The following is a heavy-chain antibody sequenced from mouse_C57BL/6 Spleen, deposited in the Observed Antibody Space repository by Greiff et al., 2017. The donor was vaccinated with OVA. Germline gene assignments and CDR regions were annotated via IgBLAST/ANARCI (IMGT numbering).Heavy chain of an antibody. CDR2: IRLKSDNYAT. CDR3: TCIYYYGSSYGAY. D-gene: IGHD1-1*01. Sequence: EVQGVESGGGLVQPGGSMKLSCVASGFTFSNYWMNWVRQSPEKGLEWVAQIRLKSDNYATHYAESVKGRFTISRDDSKSSVYLQMNNLRAEDTGIYYCTCIYYYGSSYGAYWGQGTLVTVSA. J-gene: IGHJ3*01. V-gene: IGHV6-3*01. CDR1: GFTFSNYW.